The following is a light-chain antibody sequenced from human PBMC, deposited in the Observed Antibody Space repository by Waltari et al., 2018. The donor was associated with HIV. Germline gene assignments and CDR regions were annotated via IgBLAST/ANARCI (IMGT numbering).Light chain of an antibody. CDR3: QVWDSSTGV. J-gene: IGLJ3*02. V-gene: IGLV3-9*01. CDR1: NLGSKN. Sequence: SYELTQPLSVSVALGQTARITCGGNNLGSKNGHWYQQKPGQAPVLVIYRDSNRPSGIPERFSGSNSGNTATLTISRAQAGDEADYYCQVWDSSTGVFGGGTKLTVL. CDR2: RDS.